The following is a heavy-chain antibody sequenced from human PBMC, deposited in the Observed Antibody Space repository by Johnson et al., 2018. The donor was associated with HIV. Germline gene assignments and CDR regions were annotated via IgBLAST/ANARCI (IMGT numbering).Heavy chain of an antibody. Sequence: QVQLVESGGGVVQPGRSLRLSCAASGFTFSSYAMHWVRQAPGKGLEWVAVISYDGSNKYYADSVKGRFTISRDNSKNTLYLQMNSLRAEDTAVYYGAGEPRTLGIWGQGTVVTVSS. CDR1: GFTFSSYA. CDR3: AGEPRTLGI. J-gene: IGHJ3*02. V-gene: IGHV3-30*14. D-gene: IGHD3-16*01. CDR2: ISYDGSNK.